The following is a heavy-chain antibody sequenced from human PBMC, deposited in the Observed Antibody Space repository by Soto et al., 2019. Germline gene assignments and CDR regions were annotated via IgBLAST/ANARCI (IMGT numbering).Heavy chain of an antibody. CDR3: ARVNSSWGQYYYYCMDV. V-gene: IGHV4-59*01. J-gene: IGHJ6*02. D-gene: IGHD6-13*01. CDR2: IYYSGST. CDR1: GGSISSYY. Sequence: SVTLSLTCTVSGGSISSYYWSWIRQPPGKGLEWIGYIYYSGSTNYNPSLKSRVTISVDTSKNQFSLKLSSVTAADTAVYYCARVNSSWGQYYYYCMDVWGQGTTVTVSS.